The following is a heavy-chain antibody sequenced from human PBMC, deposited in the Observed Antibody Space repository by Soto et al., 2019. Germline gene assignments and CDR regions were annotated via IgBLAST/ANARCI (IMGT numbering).Heavy chain of an antibody. D-gene: IGHD2-21*02. CDR3: ARAWVVVTAPDY. CDR2: INAGNGNT. J-gene: IGHJ4*02. V-gene: IGHV1-3*01. Sequence: ASVKASCKASGYTFTSYAMHWVRQAPGQRLEWMGWINAGNGNTKYSQKFQGRVTITRDTSASTAYMELSSLRSEDTAVYYCARAWVVVTAPDYWGQGTLVTVSS. CDR1: GYTFTSYA.